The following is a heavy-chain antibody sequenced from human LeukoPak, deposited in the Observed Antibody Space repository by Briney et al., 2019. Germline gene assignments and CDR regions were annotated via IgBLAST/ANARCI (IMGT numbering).Heavy chain of an antibody. J-gene: IGHJ5*02. V-gene: IGHV1-2*02. CDR3: TREARAGNWFDP. D-gene: IGHD5-12*01. CDR2: INPDSGGT. CDR1: GYTFTDYY. Sequence: EASVKVSCKASGYTFTDYYIHWVRQAPGQGLEWMGWINPDSGGTNYAQKFQGRVTMTRGTSITTVYMEMSRLRSDDTAVFYCTREARAGNWFDPWGQGTLVTVSS.